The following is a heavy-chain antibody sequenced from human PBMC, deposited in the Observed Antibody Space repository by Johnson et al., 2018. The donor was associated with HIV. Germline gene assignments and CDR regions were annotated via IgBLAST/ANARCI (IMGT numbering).Heavy chain of an antibody. CDR1: GFTFSNYA. D-gene: IGHD3-22*01. CDR3: ARDYYDSSAYYYQDVESAFDI. CDR2: ISYDGRNK. J-gene: IGHJ3*02. V-gene: IGHV3-30*04. Sequence: QVQLVESGGGLVQPGRSLRLSCAASGFTFSNYAMYWVRQAPGKGLEWVALISYDGRNKYYSDSVKGRFTISREHSKNTLYLQMNSLRPEETAVYYCARDYYDSSAYYYQDVESAFDIWGQGTMVTVSS.